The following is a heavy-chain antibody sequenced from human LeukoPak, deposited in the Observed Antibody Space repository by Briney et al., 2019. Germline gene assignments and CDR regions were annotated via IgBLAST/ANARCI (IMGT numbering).Heavy chain of an antibody. D-gene: IGHD3-3*01. CDR3: ARDVSAFWRGYSTYFDY. Sequence: GGSLRLFCAACGFTFSSYSMNWVRQAPGKGLEWVSSISSSSSYIYYADSVKGRFTISRDNAKNSLYLQMNSLRAEVTAVYYCARDVSAFWRGYSTYFDYWGQGTLVTVSS. CDR1: GFTFSSYS. J-gene: IGHJ4*02. CDR2: ISSSSSYI. V-gene: IGHV3-21*01.